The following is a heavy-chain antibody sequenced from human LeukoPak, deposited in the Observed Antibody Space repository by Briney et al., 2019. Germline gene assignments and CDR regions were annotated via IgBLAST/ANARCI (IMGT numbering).Heavy chain of an antibody. CDR2: ISWNSGSI. CDR1: GFTFDDYA. Sequence: PGGSLRLSCAASGFTFDDYAMHWVRQAPGKGLEWVSGISWNSGSIGYADSVKGRFTISRDNAKNSLYLQMSSLRAEDTAVYYCARGMDVRGQGTTVTVSS. V-gene: IGHV3-9*01. CDR3: ARGMDV. J-gene: IGHJ6*02.